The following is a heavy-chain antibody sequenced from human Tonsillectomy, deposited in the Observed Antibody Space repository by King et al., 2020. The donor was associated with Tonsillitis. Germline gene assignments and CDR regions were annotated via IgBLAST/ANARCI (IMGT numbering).Heavy chain of an antibody. Sequence: VQLQESGPGLVKPSETLSLTCTVSVGSISSYYWSWIRQPPGKGLEWVGYIYHSGSTSYNPSLKSRVTISVDTSKNQFSLKLSSVSAADTAVYYCARGVNDYVWGSCRYDYWGQGTLVTVSS. J-gene: IGHJ4*02. CDR3: ARGVNDYVWGSCRYDY. D-gene: IGHD3-16*02. V-gene: IGHV4-59*01. CDR2: IYHSGST. CDR1: VGSISSYY.